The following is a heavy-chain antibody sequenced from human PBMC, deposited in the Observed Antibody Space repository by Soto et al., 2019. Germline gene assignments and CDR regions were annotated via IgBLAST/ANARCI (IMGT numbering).Heavy chain of an antibody. Sequence: ASVKVSCKASGYTFTSYDINWVRQATGQGLEWMGWMNPNSGNTGYAQRFQGRVTMTRNTSISTAYMELSSLRSEDTAVYYCARGLGYCSSTSCYEFDYWGQGTLVTVSS. CDR2: MNPNSGNT. CDR3: ARGLGYCSSTSCYEFDY. J-gene: IGHJ4*02. D-gene: IGHD2-2*01. CDR1: GYTFTSYD. V-gene: IGHV1-8*01.